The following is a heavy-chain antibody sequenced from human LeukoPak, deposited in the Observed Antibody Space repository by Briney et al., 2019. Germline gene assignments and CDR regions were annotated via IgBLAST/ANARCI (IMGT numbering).Heavy chain of an antibody. CDR1: GFTFSSYA. D-gene: IGHD1-26*01. J-gene: IGHJ4*02. Sequence: PGGSLRLSCAASGFTFSSYAMHWVRQAPGKGLEWVAVISYDGSNKYYADSVKGRFTISRDNSKNTLYLQMNSLRSEDTAVYYCARDMRSGSYYGEYWGQGTLVTVSS. CDR2: ISYDGSNK. V-gene: IGHV3-30-3*01. CDR3: ARDMRSGSYYGEY.